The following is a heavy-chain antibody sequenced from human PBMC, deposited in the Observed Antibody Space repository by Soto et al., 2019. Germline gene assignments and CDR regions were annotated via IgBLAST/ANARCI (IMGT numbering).Heavy chain of an antibody. V-gene: IGHV3-23*01. D-gene: IGHD3-22*01. CDR2: ISGSGGST. J-gene: IGHJ6*02. Sequence: QPGGSLRLSCAASGFTFSSYAMSWVRQAPGKGLEWVSAISGSGGSTYYADSVKGRFTISRDNSKNTLYLQMNSLRAEDTAVYYCATRDYDSSGYYYLYYYYGMDVWGQGTTVTVSS. CDR3: ATRDYDSSGYYYLYYYYGMDV. CDR1: GFTFSSYA.